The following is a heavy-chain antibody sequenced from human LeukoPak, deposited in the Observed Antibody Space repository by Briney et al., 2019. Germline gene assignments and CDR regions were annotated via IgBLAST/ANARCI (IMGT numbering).Heavy chain of an antibody. D-gene: IGHD5-18*01. Sequence: GGSLRLSCAASGFTFDDYGMSWVRQAPGKGLEWVSGINWNGGSTGYADSVKGRFTISRDNDKNSLYLQMNSLRAEDTALYHCARTTAMVLEDAFDIWGQGTMVIVSS. CDR1: GFTFDDYG. CDR2: INWNGGST. V-gene: IGHV3-20*01. J-gene: IGHJ3*02. CDR3: ARTTAMVLEDAFDI.